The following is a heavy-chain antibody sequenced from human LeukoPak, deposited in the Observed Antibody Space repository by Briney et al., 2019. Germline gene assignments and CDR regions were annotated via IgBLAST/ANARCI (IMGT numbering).Heavy chain of an antibody. Sequence: GGSLRLSCAASGFTFSDYYMSWIRQAPGKGLEWVSYISSSGRNIYYADSVKGRFTISRDNAKNSLYLQMNSLRAEDTAVYYCARDLYRIVAVPHYFDYWGQGTLVTVSS. J-gene: IGHJ4*02. CDR2: ISSSGRNI. D-gene: IGHD3-22*01. V-gene: IGHV3-11*04. CDR1: GFTFSDYY. CDR3: ARDLYRIVAVPHYFDY.